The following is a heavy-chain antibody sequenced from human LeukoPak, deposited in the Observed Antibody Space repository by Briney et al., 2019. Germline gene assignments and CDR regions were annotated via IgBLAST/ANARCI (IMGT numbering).Heavy chain of an antibody. CDR3: AKFIFYSGSEGYGDR. CDR2: ISGGSGSK. D-gene: IGHD3-22*01. CDR1: KFTFSSYA. Sequence: GGSLRLSCVASKFTFSSYAMSWVRQVPGKGLEWVAAISGGSGSKYYADSVKGRFTISRDNSKNTLYLQMHSLSPEDTAVYYCAKFIFYSGSEGYGDRWGQGTLVTVSS. J-gene: IGHJ5*02. V-gene: IGHV3-23*01.